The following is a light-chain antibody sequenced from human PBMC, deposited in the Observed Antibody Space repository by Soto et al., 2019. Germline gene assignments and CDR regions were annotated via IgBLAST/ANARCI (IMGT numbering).Light chain of an antibody. CDR3: HQANSFPVT. J-gene: IGKJ4*01. Sequence: DIQMTQSPSSVSASVGDRVTITCRASQAISSWLAWSQQKPGKTPMLLIYAASSLQSGVPSRFSGSGTGTDFTLTNSSLQPEDFATYYCHQANSFPVTGGGGTNVDIK. CDR1: QAISSW. CDR2: AAS. V-gene: IGKV1-12*01.